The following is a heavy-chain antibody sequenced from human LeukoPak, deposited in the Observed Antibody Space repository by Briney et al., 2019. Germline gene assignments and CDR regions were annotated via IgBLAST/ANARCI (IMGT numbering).Heavy chain of an antibody. CDR3: ARGRNVVATSGYFDY. CDR1: GFTFTNYA. J-gene: IGHJ4*02. V-gene: IGHV3-30-3*01. D-gene: IGHD5-12*01. Sequence: PGGSLRLSCAASGFTFTNYAMHWVRQAPGKGLEWVAAISYDGSNNYYADSAKGRFTISRDNSKNTLYLQMNSLRAEDTAVYYCARGRNVVATSGYFDYWGQGTLVTVSS. CDR2: ISYDGSNN.